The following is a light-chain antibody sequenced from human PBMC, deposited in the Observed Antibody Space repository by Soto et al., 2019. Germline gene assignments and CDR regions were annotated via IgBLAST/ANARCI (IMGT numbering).Light chain of an antibody. CDR3: QQYISCSVW. CDR2: GAS. V-gene: IGKV1-5*01. Sequence: EIPRTQSPATVSLYKGARVTXTCRASQSINSWLAWYQQKPGKAPNLLMYGASTLESGVPSRFSHRGSGTEFTLTITSLQADDFATYYCQQYISCSVWFGQ. CDR1: QSINSW. J-gene: IGKJ1*01.